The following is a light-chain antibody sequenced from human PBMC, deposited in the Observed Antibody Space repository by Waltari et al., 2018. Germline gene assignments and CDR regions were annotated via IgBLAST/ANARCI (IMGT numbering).Light chain of an antibody. CDR1: KLGSNS. CDR3: QVWDSGSDHVV. V-gene: IGLV3-21*02. Sequence: SYVLTQPPSVSVAPGQTASITCGGNKLGSNSVHWFQQKPGQAPVLVVYDDTDRPSGIPERFSGSNSGNTATLTISRVEAGDEADYYCQVWDSGSDHVVFGGGTKLTVL. J-gene: IGLJ2*01. CDR2: DDT.